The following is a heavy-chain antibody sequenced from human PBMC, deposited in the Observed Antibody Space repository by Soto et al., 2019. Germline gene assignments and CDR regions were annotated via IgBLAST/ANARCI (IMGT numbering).Heavy chain of an antibody. J-gene: IGHJ3*01. CDR1: GFTFSSYG. D-gene: IGHD5-12*01. CDR2: VSASGGTI. V-gene: IGHV3-48*01. Sequence: VQLVESGGGVVQPGRSLRLSCAASGFTFSSYGMHWVRQAPGKGLEWVAYVSASGGTIFYADSVKGRFIISRDNAESSLSLQMNSLRADDTAVYYCTKEKSVVDSGYDAFDVWGQGTMVTVS. CDR3: TKEKSVVDSGYDAFDV.